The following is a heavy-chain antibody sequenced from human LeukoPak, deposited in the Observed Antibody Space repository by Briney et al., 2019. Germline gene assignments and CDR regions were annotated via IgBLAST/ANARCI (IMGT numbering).Heavy chain of an antibody. CDR1: GGSISSGSYY. D-gene: IGHD3-3*01. J-gene: IGHJ4*02. Sequence: SETLSLTCTVSGGSISSGSYYWSWIRQPAGKGLEWIGRIYTSGGTNYNPSLKSRVTISVDTSKNQFSLKLSSVTAADTAVYYCARGLRFLEWSYYFDYWGQGTLVTVSS. CDR2: IYTSGGT. V-gene: IGHV4-61*02. CDR3: ARGLRFLEWSYYFDY.